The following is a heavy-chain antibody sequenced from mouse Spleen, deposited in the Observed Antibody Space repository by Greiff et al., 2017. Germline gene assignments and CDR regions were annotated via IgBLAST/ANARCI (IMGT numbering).Heavy chain of an antibody. CDR1: GFTFSSYA. CDR3: ARQGHSSWGFAY. V-gene: IGHV5-9-3*01. D-gene: IGHD1-2*01. Sequence: EVQGVESGGGLVKPGGSLKLSCAASGFTFSSYAMSWVRQTPEKRLEWVATISSGGSYTYYPDSVKGRFTISRDNAKNTLYLQMSSLRSEDTAMYYCARQGHSSWGFAYWGQGTLVTVSA. J-gene: IGHJ3*01. CDR2: ISSGGSYT.